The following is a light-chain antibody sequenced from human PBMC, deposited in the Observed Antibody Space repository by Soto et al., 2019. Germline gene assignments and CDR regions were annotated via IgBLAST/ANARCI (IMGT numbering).Light chain of an antibody. CDR1: SSDVGGYDY. J-gene: IGLJ2*01. V-gene: IGLV2-14*03. CDR2: DVS. Sequence: QSALTQPASVSGSPGQSITISCTGTSSDVGGYDYVSWYQQHPGKAPKLMIYDVSNRPSGFSDRFSGSKSGNTASLIISGLQAEDEADYYCSSYTSSVTLLFGGGTKLTVL. CDR3: SSYTSSVTLL.